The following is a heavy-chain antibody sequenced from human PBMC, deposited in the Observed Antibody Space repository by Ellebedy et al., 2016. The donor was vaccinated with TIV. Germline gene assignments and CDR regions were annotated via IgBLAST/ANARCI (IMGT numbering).Heavy chain of an antibody. CDR1: GGTFNTHA. CDR3: ARPKTYYYDDSDLPRATRAATTNMFDI. Sequence: AASVTVSCKASGGTFNTHAISWVRQAPRQGLEWMGGIVPFCGAADNEQKFQGRVTITADESTSTVYMELTNLRSEDTAEYFCARPKTYYYDDSDLPRATRAATTNMFDIWGQGTMVMVSS. V-gene: IGHV1-69*13. CDR2: IVPFCGAA. J-gene: IGHJ3*02. D-gene: IGHD3-22*01.